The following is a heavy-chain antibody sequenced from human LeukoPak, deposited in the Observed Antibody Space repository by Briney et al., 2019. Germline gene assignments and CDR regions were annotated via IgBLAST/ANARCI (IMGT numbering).Heavy chain of an antibody. V-gene: IGHV4-34*01. CDR2: INHSGST. CDR3: ASRNRSGRVKAAAGIAYYMDV. CDR1: GGSFSGYY. D-gene: IGHD6-13*01. J-gene: IGHJ6*03. Sequence: SETLSLTCAVYGGSFSGYYWSWIRQPPGKGLEWIGEINHSGSTNYNPSLESRVTISVDTSKNQFSLKLSSVTAADTAVYYCASRNRSGRVKAAAGIAYYMDVWGKGTTVTISS.